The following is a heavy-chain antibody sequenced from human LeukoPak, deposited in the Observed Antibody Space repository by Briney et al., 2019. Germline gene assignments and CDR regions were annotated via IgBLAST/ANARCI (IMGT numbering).Heavy chain of an antibody. CDR2: ISCSGGST. D-gene: IGHD7-27*01. Sequence: GGPLRLSCAASGFTFSSYAMSWVRQAPGEGLEWVSAISCSGGSTYYAATVKGRFNISRDNSKNTLYLQMNSLRAEDTAVYYCAKGWGTDYYYCYYMDVWGKGTTVTVSS. J-gene: IGHJ6*03. CDR1: GFTFSSYA. CDR3: AKGWGTDYYYCYYMDV. V-gene: IGHV3-23*01.